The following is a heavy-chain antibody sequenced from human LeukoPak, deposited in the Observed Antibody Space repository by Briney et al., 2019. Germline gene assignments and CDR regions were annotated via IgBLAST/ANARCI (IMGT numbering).Heavy chain of an antibody. Sequence: PSETLSLTCAVYGGSFSGYYWSWIRQPPGKGLEWIGEINHSGSTNYNPSLKSRVTISVDTSKNQFSLKLSSVTAADTAVYYCARGRGYSYAYRYYFDYWGQGTLVTVSS. V-gene: IGHV4-34*01. CDR1: GGSFSGYY. CDR3: ARGRGYSYAYRYYFDY. CDR2: INHSGST. D-gene: IGHD5-18*01. J-gene: IGHJ4*02.